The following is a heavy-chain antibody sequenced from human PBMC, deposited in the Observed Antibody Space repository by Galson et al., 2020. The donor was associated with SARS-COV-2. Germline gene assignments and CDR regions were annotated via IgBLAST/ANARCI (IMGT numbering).Heavy chain of an antibody. J-gene: IGHJ3*02. D-gene: IGHD3-22*01. V-gene: IGHV4-34*01. CDR3: ASLLPPYYYDRSGTFDI. CDR2: INHSGST. CDR1: GGSFSGYY. Sequence: SQTLSLTCAVYGGSFSGYYWSWIRQPPGKGLEWIGEINHSGSTNYNPSLKSRVTISVDTSKNQFSLKLNSVTAADTAVYYCASLLPPYYYDRSGTFDIWGQGTMVTVSS.